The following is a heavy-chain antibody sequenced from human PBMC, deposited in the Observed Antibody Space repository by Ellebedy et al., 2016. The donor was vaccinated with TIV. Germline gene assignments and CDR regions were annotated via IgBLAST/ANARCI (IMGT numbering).Heavy chain of an antibody. Sequence: SETLSLTXTVSGSSVTSGHYYWAWIRQPPGKGLEWIGTLYYGGSTYYNPSLKSRVTTSVDTYKNQLSLKLSSVTAADTAVYYCARAGQVSMLRGLYYFYYGVDVWGQGTTVAVSS. CDR2: LYYGGST. CDR1: GSSVTSGHYY. V-gene: IGHV4-39*07. J-gene: IGHJ6*02. D-gene: IGHD3-10*01. CDR3: ARAGQVSMLRGLYYFYYGVDV.